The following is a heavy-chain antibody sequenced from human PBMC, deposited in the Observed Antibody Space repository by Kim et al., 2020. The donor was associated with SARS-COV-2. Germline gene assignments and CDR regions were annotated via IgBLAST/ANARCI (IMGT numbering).Heavy chain of an antibody. V-gene: IGHV4-4*07. CDR1: GGSISSYY. Sequence: SETLSLTCTVSGGSISSYYWSWIRQPAGKGLEWIGRIYTSGSTNYNPSLKSRVTMSVDTSKNQFSLKLSSVTAADTAVYYCARERVYYDSSGYYYGFDYWGQGTLVTVSS. CDR3: ARERVYYDSSGYYYGFDY. J-gene: IGHJ4*02. D-gene: IGHD3-22*01. CDR2: IYTSGST.